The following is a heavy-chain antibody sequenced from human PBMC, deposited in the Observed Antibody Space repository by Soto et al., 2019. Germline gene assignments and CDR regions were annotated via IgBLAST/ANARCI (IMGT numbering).Heavy chain of an antibody. J-gene: IGHJ4*02. D-gene: IGHD3-10*01. CDR2: IYSGGST. V-gene: IGHV3-53*01. CDR3: ARFGYGSGSYFRRDYFDY. CDR1: GFTVSSNY. Sequence: GGSLRLSCAASGFTVSSNYMSWVRQAPGKGLEWVSVIYSGGSTYYADSVKGRFTISRDNSKNTLYLQMNSLRAEDTAVYYCARFGYGSGSYFRRDYFDYWGQGTLVTVSS.